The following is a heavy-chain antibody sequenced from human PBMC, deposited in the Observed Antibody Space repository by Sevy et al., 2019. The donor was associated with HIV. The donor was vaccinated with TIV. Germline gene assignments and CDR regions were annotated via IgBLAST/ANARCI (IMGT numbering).Heavy chain of an antibody. CDR1: GFTFSSYS. Sequence: GGSLRLSCAASGFTFSSYSMNWVRQAPGKGLEWVSYISSSSSTIYYADSVKGRFTISRDNAKNSLYLKMNSLGEEDTAVYYCARDLIAVAGLGWFDPWGQGTLVTVSS. J-gene: IGHJ5*02. D-gene: IGHD6-19*01. V-gene: IGHV3-48*02. CDR2: ISSSSSTI. CDR3: ARDLIAVAGLGWFDP.